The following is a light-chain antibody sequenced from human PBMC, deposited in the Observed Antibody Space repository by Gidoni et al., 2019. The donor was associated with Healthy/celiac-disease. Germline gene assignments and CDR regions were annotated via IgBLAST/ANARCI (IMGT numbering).Light chain of an antibody. CDR1: QDISNY. J-gene: IGKJ2*01. CDR2: DAS. Sequence: DIQMTQSPSSLSASVGDRVTITCQASQDISNYLNWYQQKPGKAPKLLIYDASNLETGVPSRLSGSGSGTDFTFTISSLQPEDIATYYCQRYDNLPHTFGQGTKLEIK. V-gene: IGKV1-33*01. CDR3: QRYDNLPHT.